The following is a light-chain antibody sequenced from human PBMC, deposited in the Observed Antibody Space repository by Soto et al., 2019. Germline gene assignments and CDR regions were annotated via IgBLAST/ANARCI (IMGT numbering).Light chain of an antibody. CDR3: QSYDSSLSGYV. CDR2: GNS. Sequence: QSALTQPASVSGSPGQSITISCTGTSSDVGGYNYVSWYQQLPGTAPKLLIYGNSNRPSGVPDRFSDSKSGTSASLAITGLQAEDEADYYCQSYDSSLSGYVFGTGTKVTVL. V-gene: IGLV1-40*01. CDR1: SSDVGGYNY. J-gene: IGLJ1*01.